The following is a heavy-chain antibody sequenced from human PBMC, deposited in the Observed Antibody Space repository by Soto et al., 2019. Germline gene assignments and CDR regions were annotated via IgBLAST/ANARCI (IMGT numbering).Heavy chain of an antibody. V-gene: IGHV1-69*01. Sequence: QVQLVQSGAEVKKPGSSVKVSCKASGDTVSNFAIIWVRQAPGQGLEWMGGIIPTFGTTDYAQSFQGRVSITADESTHIAYMELYSLRAEDTASYFCARVDTSLFEGGEWFDPWGQGTLITVSS. CDR2: IIPTFGTT. J-gene: IGHJ5*02. D-gene: IGHD5-18*01. CDR1: GDTVSNFA. CDR3: ARVDTSLFEGGEWFDP.